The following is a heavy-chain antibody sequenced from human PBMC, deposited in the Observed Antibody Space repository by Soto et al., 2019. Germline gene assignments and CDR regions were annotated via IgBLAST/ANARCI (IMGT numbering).Heavy chain of an antibody. D-gene: IGHD2-8*01. CDR1: GYTFTSYD. V-gene: IGHV1-8*01. J-gene: IGHJ6*02. Sequence: ASVKVSCKASGYTFTSYDINWVRQATGQGLEWMGWMNPNSGDTGYAQKFQGRVTMTRNTSISTAYMELSSLRSEDTAVYYCARGPGEQYCTNGVCQLNGMDVWGQGTTVTVSS. CDR3: ARGPGEQYCTNGVCQLNGMDV. CDR2: MNPNSGDT.